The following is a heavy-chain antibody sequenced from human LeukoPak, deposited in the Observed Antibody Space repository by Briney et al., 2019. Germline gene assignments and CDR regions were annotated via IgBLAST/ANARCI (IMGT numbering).Heavy chain of an antibody. D-gene: IGHD5-24*01. V-gene: IGHV4-59*01. J-gene: IGHJ3*02. CDR1: GGSISSYY. CDR3: ARGGPTEMATKILIQIHAFDI. Sequence: SETLSLTCTVSGGSISSYYWSWIRQPPGKGLEWIGYIYYSGSTNYNPSLKSRVTISVDTSKNQFSLKLSSVTAADTAVYYCARGGPTEMATKILIQIHAFDIWGQGTMVTVSS. CDR2: IYYSGST.